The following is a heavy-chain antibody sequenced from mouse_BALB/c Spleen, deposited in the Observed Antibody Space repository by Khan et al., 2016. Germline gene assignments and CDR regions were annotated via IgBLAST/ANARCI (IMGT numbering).Heavy chain of an antibody. D-gene: IGHD2-4*01. CDR2: INPDNGGV. CDR1: GYSFTGYT. V-gene: IGHV1-18*01. Sequence: VRLQQSGPELVKPGASMKISCKTSGYSFTGYTMNWVKQSHGKNLEWIGLINPDNGGVSYNQKFKDKATITVDKSSSTAFMELLSLTSEDSAVYYCATGGTIYYDYDGAMDYWGQGTSVTVSS. CDR3: ATGGTIYYDYDGAMDY. J-gene: IGHJ4*01.